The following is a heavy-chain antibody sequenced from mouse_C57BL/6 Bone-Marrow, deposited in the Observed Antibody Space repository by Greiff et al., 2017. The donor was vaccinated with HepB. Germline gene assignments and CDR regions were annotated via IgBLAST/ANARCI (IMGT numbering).Heavy chain of an antibody. CDR3: ARGGVTTNYNFDY. CDR2: IYPGSGST. D-gene: IGHD2-2*01. Sequence: QVQLQQPGAELVKPGASVKMSCKASGYTFTSYWITWVKQRPGQGLEWIGDIYPGSGSTNYNEKFKSKATLTVDTSSSTAYMQLSSLTSEDSAVYYCARGGVTTNYNFDYWGQGTTLTVSS. CDR1: GYTFTSYW. J-gene: IGHJ2*01. V-gene: IGHV1-55*01.